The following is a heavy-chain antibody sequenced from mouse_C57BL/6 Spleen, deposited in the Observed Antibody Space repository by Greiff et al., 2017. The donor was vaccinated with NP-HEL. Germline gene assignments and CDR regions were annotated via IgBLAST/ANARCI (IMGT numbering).Heavy chain of an antibody. CDR3: ARQGATTVVEEDYYAMDY. Sequence: VQRVESGPGLVAPSQSLSITCTVSGFSLTSYGVHWVRQPPGKGLEWLVVIWSDGSTTYNSALKSRLSISKDNSKSQVFLKMNSLQTDDTAMYYCARQGATTVVEEDYYAMDYWGQGTSVTVSS. J-gene: IGHJ4*01. D-gene: IGHD1-1*01. CDR1: GFSLTSYG. V-gene: IGHV2-6-1*01. CDR2: IWSDGST.